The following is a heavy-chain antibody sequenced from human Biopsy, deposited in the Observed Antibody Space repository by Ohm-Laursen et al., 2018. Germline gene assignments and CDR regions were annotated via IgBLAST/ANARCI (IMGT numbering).Heavy chain of an antibody. CDR2: VYYTGST. Sequence: GTLSLTCSVSGDPISSYYWSWIRQPPGKGLEWIGYVYYTGSTDYNPSLQSRVTISVDTSKNHFSLRLRSVTPADTAIYYCARDRGYYSDRTVPGYFDLWGRGTLVTVSS. D-gene: IGHD3-22*01. V-gene: IGHV4-59*01. J-gene: IGHJ2*01. CDR3: ARDRGYYSDRTVPGYFDL. CDR1: GDPISSYY.